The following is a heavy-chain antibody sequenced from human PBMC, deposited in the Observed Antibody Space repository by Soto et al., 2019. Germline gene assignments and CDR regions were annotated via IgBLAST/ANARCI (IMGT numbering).Heavy chain of an antibody. CDR2: ITGSGRDT. CDR1: GFTFRNNV. CDR3: AKNGLDNSPSAIDS. Sequence: PGGSLRLSFAASGFTFRNNVLSWVRQAPGKVLDLVSGITGSGRDTYYADSVKGRFTISRDNSKNMVFLQMNSLRAEDTALYYCAKNGLDNSPSAIDSWGPGTLVTVSS. D-gene: IGHD2-8*01. J-gene: IGHJ4*02. V-gene: IGHV3-23*01.